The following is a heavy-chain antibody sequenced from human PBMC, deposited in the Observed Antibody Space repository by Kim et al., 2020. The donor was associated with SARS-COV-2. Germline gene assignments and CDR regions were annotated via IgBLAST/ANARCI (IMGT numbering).Heavy chain of an antibody. V-gene: IGHV3-30*02. CDR3: AKDRGGKQWAGACDI. Sequence: DSVKGRCTISRDNSKNTQYLQMNSLRAEDTAVYYCAKDRGGKQWAGACDIWGQGTMVTVSS. D-gene: IGHD6-19*01. J-gene: IGHJ3*02.